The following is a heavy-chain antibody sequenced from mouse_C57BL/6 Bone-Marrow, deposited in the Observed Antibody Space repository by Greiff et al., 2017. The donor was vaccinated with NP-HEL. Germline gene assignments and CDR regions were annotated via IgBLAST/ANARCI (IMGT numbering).Heavy chain of an antibody. J-gene: IGHJ3*01. D-gene: IGHD3-2*02. Sequence: VQLQQSGPELVKPGASVKISCKASGYTFTDYYMNWVKQSHGKSLEWIGDINPNNGGTSYNQKFKGKATLTVDKSSSTAYMELRSLTSEDSAVYYCANPGLRSSWFAYWGQGTLVTVSA. CDR1: GYTFTDYY. V-gene: IGHV1-26*01. CDR3: ANPGLRSSWFAY. CDR2: INPNNGGT.